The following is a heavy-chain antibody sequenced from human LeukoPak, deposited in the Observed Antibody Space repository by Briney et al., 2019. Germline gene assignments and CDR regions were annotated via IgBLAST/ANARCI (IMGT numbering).Heavy chain of an antibody. Sequence: SETLSLTCTVSGGSISSYYWSWIRQPPGKGLEWIGYIYYSGSTNYNPSLKSRVTITVDTSKNQFSLKLSSVTAADTAVYYCARGAKYCSSTSCYRFDYWGQGTLVTVSS. CDR3: ARGAKYCSSTSCYRFDY. J-gene: IGHJ4*02. V-gene: IGHV4-59*01. CDR2: IYYSGST. CDR1: GGSISSYY. D-gene: IGHD2-2*02.